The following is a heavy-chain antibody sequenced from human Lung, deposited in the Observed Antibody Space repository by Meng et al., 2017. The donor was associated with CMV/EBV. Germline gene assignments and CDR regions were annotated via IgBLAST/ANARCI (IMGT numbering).Heavy chain of an antibody. D-gene: IGHD4-11*01. CDR1: GYTFTSYG. CDR2: ISAYNGNT. Sequence: ASAXVSCKASGYTFTSYGITWVRQAPGQGLEWMGWISAYNGNTNYAQKLRGRVTMTTDTSTSTAYMELRSLRSDDTAVYYCARGKYSNYELDWFDPWGQGTLVTVSS. J-gene: IGHJ5*02. CDR3: ARGKYSNYELDWFDP. V-gene: IGHV1-18*01.